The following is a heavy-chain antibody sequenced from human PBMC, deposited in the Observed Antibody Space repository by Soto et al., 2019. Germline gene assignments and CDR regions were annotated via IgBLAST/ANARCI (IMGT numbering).Heavy chain of an antibody. Sequence: EVQLVESGGGLVQPGGSLRLSCADSGFTFGGYWMNWVRLIPGKGLEWVAAIKPDGSATYYVDSVKGRFTISRDNAKNYLNLLMNSLRVVDTSVYYCARAGYCGPGCYYYFDYGGQGTLVTVSS. D-gene: IGHD2-15*01. J-gene: IGHJ4*02. V-gene: IGHV3-7*03. CDR1: GFTFGGYW. CDR3: ARAGYCGPGCYYYFDY. CDR2: IKPDGSAT.